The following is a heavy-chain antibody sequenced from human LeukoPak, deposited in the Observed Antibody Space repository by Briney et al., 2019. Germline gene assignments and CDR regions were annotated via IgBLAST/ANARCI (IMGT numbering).Heavy chain of an antibody. V-gene: IGHV3-23*01. CDR3: AKDLNILTGYPYYFDY. D-gene: IGHD3-9*01. J-gene: IGHJ4*02. CDR1: GFTFSSYA. Sequence: GGSLRLSCAASGFTFSSYAMSWVRQAPGKGLEWVSAISGRGGSTYYADSVKGRFTISRDNSKNTLYLQMNSLRAEDTAVYYCAKDLNILTGYPYYFDYWGQGTLVTVSS. CDR2: ISGRGGST.